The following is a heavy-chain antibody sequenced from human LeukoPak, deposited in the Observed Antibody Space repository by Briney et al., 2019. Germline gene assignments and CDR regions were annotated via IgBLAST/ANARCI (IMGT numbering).Heavy chain of an antibody. CDR2: ISGSGDST. J-gene: IGHJ4*02. Sequence: GGSLRLSCAASGFTFSSCAMSWVRQAPGKGLEWVSTISGSGDSTYYADSVKGRLTISRDYSKNTLHLQMNSLRAEDTAVYYSANSTYSSHYRGWLDHWGQGTLVTVSS. D-gene: IGHD6-19*01. CDR1: GFTFSSCA. CDR3: ANSTYSSHYRGWLDH. V-gene: IGHV3-23*01.